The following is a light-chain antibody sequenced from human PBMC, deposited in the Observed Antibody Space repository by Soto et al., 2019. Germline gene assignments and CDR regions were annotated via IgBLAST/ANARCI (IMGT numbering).Light chain of an antibody. CDR2: GAS. Sequence: EIVLTQSPGTLSLSPGERATLSCRASQSVSSNYLAWYQQKPGQAPRLLIYGASSRATGIPDRFSGSGSVTDFTLTITRLEPEDFAVYYCQQYGSSPVTFGQGTKVDIK. V-gene: IGKV3-20*01. CDR1: QSVSSNY. CDR3: QQYGSSPVT. J-gene: IGKJ1*01.